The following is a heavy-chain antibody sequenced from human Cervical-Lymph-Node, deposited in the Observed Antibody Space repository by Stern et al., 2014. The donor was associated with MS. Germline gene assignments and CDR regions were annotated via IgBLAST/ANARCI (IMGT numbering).Heavy chain of an antibody. V-gene: IGHV4-59*01. CDR2: CYDSGAT. CDR1: GGSINTYF. J-gene: IGHJ4*02. Sequence: QVQLQESGPGLVKPSETLSLTCTVSGGSINTYFWSWIRQPPGKGLEWIGHCYDSGATNYNPSLKSRVTISVDTSKTQFSLKVRSMTAADTAVYFCARWPGRLGELLSFDYWGQGILVTVSS. CDR3: ARWPGRLGELLSFDY. D-gene: IGHD3-10*01.